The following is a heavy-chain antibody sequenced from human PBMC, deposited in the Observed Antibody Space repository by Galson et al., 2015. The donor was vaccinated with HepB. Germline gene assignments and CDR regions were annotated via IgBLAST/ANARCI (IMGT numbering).Heavy chain of an antibody. J-gene: IGHJ4*02. CDR2: IYYTGST. Sequence: TLSPTCTVSGGSISSGSYYWGWIRQPPGKGLEWIGSIYYTGSTYYNPSLKSRVTLSIDTSKNQFSLRLSSVTAADTAVYYCASLVGASPGYYWGQGTLVTVSS. D-gene: IGHD1-26*01. V-gene: IGHV4-39*01. CDR1: GGSISSGSYY. CDR3: ASLVGASPGYY.